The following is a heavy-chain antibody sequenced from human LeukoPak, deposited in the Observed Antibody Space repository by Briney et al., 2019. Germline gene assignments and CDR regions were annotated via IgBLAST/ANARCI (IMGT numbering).Heavy chain of an antibody. CDR1: GGSFIGYY. CDR2: INHFGST. J-gene: IGHJ4*02. D-gene: IGHD2-2*01. V-gene: IGHV4-34*01. CDR3: ARVPRVPAAMPCDY. Sequence: SETLSLTCAVYGGSFIGYYWSWIRQPPGKGLEWIGEINHFGSTNYNPSLKSRVTISIDTSKNQFSLKLSSVTAADTAVYYCARVPRVPAAMPCDYWGQGTLVTVSS.